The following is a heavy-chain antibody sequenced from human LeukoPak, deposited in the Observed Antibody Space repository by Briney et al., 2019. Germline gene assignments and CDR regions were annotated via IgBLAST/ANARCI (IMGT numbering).Heavy chain of an antibody. J-gene: IGHJ4*02. CDR1: GFTFSSYA. CDR3: VKGRCSGSSCYGGDY. CDR2: ITSNGGST. V-gene: IGHV3-64D*06. D-gene: IGHD2-2*01. Sequence: GGSVRLSCSASGFTFSSYAMNWVRQAPGKGLEYVSAITSNGGSTYYADSVNGRFTISRDNSKNTLYIQMSSLRAEDTAVYYCVKGRCSGSSCYGGDYWGQGTLVTVSS.